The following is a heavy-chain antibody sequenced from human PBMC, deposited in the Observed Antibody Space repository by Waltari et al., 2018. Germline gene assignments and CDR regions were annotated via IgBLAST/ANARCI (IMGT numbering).Heavy chain of an antibody. CDR2: INSDGTKK. CDR1: GFTFSYYT. J-gene: IGHJ3*02. D-gene: IGHD3-22*01. Sequence: EVQLVESGGGLVRPGGSLRLSCAASGFTFSYYTMHWVRQAPGKGPEWTSCINSDGTKKTDEDAGRGGVTISSENAKNSLFLQHNSLRADDTAVYYCARDRRPTLILGSGAFDIWGQGIKVNVSS. V-gene: IGHV3-21*05. CDR3: ARDRRPTLILGSGAFDI.